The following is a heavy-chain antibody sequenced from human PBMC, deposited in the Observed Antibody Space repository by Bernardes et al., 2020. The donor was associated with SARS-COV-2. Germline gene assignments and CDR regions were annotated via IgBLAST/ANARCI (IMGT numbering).Heavy chain of an antibody. Sequence: SEPLSLTCAVYGGSFSDYYWSWIRQPPGKGLEWIGEINHSGSTNYNPSLKSRITISVDTSKNQFSLKLSSVTAADTAVYYCARAPSLITFGGVVALTMGIDYWGQGTLVTVSS. V-gene: IGHV4-34*01. CDR1: GGSFSDYY. CDR2: INHSGST. D-gene: IGHD3-16*02. CDR3: ARAPSLITFGGVVALTMGIDY. J-gene: IGHJ4*02.